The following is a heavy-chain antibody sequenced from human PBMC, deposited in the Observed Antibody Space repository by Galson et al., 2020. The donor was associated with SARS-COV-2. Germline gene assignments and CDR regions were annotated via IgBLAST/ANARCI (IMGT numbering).Heavy chain of an antibody. D-gene: IGHD3-3*01. J-gene: IGHJ6*02. CDR1: GFTFSSYS. V-gene: IGHV3-21*01. CDR3: AVLWTLRGMDV. CDR2: ISSSSSYI. Sequence: GGSLRLSCAASGFTFSSYSMNWVRQAPGKGLEWVSSISSSSSYIYYADSVKGRFTISRDNAKNSLYLQMNSLRAEDTAVYYCAVLWTLRGMDVWGQGTTVTVSS.